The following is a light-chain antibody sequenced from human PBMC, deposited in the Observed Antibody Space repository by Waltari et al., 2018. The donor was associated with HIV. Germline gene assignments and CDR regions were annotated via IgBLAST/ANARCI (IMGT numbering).Light chain of an antibody. CDR3: FSYAGSSTLV. Sequence: QSALTQPASVSGSPGQSITISCTGTSSDVGSYNLVSWYQQHPVKAPKLMVYEASKRPSGVSDPFSGSKSGNTASLTISGLQAEDEADYYCFSYAGSSTLVFGGGTKLTVL. CDR2: EAS. V-gene: IGLV2-23*01. J-gene: IGLJ3*02. CDR1: SSDVGSYNL.